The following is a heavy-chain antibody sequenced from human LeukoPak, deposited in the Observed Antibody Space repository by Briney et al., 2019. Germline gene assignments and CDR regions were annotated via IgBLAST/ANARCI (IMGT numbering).Heavy chain of an antibody. CDR3: ARGLSLFWFGESKFDY. D-gene: IGHD3-10*01. J-gene: IGHJ4*02. Sequence: GASVKVSCKASGYTFSSYDINWVRQATGQGLEWMGWMNPNSGNTGYAQKFQGRVTMTRNTSISTAYMELSSLRSEDTAVYYCARGLSLFWFGESKFDYWGQGTLVTVSS. V-gene: IGHV1-8*01. CDR2: MNPNSGNT. CDR1: GYTFSSYD.